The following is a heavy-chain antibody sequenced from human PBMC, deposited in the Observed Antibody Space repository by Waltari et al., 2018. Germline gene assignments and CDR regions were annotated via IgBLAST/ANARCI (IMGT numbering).Heavy chain of an antibody. CDR2: IYTSGST. CDR3: ARDGRFPYYYYYMDV. J-gene: IGHJ6*03. CDR1: GDSISRYS. V-gene: IGHV4-4*07. Sequence: QVQLQESGTGLVKPSATLSLTCTVSGDSISRYSWSWIRQPAGKGLEWIGRIYTSGSTNYNPSLKSRVTMSVDTSKNQFSLKLSSVTAADTAVYYCARDGRFPYYYYYMDVWGKGTTVTISS. D-gene: IGHD3-3*01.